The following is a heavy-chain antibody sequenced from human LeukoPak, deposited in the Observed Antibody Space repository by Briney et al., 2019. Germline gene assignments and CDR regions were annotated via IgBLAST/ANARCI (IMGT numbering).Heavy chain of an antibody. D-gene: IGHD3-3*01. Sequence: SETPSLTCTVSGGSISTSNYYWGWIRQPPGKGLEWIGNIFYSGSTYYSPSLRSRVTISLDTSRNQFSLKLNSVTAADTAVYYCARAPHWYDFTFDPWGQGTLVTVSS. CDR2: IFYSGST. CDR3: ARAPHWYDFTFDP. V-gene: IGHV4-39*07. J-gene: IGHJ5*02. CDR1: GGSISTSNYY.